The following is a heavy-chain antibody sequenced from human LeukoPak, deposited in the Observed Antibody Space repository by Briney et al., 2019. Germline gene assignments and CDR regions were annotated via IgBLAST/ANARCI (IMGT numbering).Heavy chain of an antibody. J-gene: IGHJ3*02. CDR3: ARAPIVLELNAFDI. CDR2: IYHSGST. CDR1: GGSFSSSNW. V-gene: IGHV4-4*02. D-gene: IGHD2-21*01. Sequence: SETLSLTCAVSGGSFSSSNWWSWVRQPPGKGLEWIGEIYHSGSTNYNPSLKCRVTISVDKSKNQFSLKLSSVTAADTAVYYCARAPIVLELNAFDIWGQGTMVTVSS.